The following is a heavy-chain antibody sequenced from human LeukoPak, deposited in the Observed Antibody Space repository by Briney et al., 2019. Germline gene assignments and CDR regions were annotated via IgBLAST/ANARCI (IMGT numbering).Heavy chain of an antibody. Sequence: KSSQTLSLACTVAGGSISSIYWRCIRQPTRNVRAYIGYIFYTGTPNCNPSIESGATISVETSKNQFPRTLTPLTAADTAVYYCAKRTTPRRGEFDYWGQGTLVTVSS. J-gene: IGHJ4*02. CDR2: IFYTGTP. CDR1: GGSISSIY. CDR3: AKRTTPRRGEFDY. D-gene: IGHD2-15*01. V-gene: IGHV4-59*08.